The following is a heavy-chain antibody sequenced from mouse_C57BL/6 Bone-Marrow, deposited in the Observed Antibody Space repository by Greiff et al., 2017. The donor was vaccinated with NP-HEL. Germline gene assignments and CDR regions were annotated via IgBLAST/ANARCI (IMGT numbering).Heavy chain of an antibody. D-gene: IGHD4-1*01. CDR1: GFTFSDFY. CDR2: SRHKANDYTT. J-gene: IGHJ1*03. Sequence: EVKLVESGGGLVQSGRSLRLSCATSGFTFSDFYMEWVRQAPGQGLEWIAASRHKANDYTTEYSVSVKGRFIVSRDTHQSILYRQMNALRAEDTAIYYCARDELTGWDFDVWGTGTTVTVSS. V-gene: IGHV7-1*01. CDR3: ARDELTGWDFDV.